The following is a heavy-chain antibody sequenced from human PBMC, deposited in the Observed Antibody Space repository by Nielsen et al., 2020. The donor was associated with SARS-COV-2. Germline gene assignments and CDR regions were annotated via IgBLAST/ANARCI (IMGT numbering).Heavy chain of an antibody. CDR1: GFTFKIYG. V-gene: IGHV3-30*19. Sequence: GESLKISCAASGFTFKIYGMHWVRQAPGKGLEWVAVISSDGSNKHYGESVKGRFTISRDNSRNTLYLQMNSLRADDTAVYYCAKDSRIAAAAKTYYYYGMDVWGQGTTVTVSS. J-gene: IGHJ6*02. D-gene: IGHD6-13*01. CDR3: AKDSRIAAAAKTYYYYGMDV. CDR2: ISSDGSNK.